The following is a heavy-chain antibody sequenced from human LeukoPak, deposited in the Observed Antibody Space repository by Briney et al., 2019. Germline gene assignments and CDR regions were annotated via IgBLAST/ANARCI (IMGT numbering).Heavy chain of an antibody. D-gene: IGHD2-2*01. CDR3: ARRYCSTCPPEHAFDL. CDR1: GFTFSSYA. J-gene: IGHJ3*01. Sequence: GGSLRLSCAASGFTFSSYAMSWVRQAPGKGLEWVSAISGSGGSTYYADSVKGRFTISRDNSKNTLYLQLNSLRAEDTAVYYCARRYCSTCPPEHAFDLWGQGTMVTVSS. CDR2: ISGSGGST. V-gene: IGHV3-23*01.